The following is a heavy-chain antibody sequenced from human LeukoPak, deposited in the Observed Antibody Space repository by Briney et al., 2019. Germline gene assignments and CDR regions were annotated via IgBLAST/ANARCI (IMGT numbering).Heavy chain of an antibody. V-gene: IGHV3-23*01. CDR1: GFTFSTYA. CDR2: ISGSGGST. J-gene: IGHJ4*02. Sequence: GGSLRLSCAASGFTFSTYAMTWLRQAPGKGLEWVSAISGSGGSTYYADSVKGRFTISRDNSKNTLYLQMNSLRAEDTAVYYCAKAPRGYYGTGSYFDYWGQGTLVTVSS. D-gene: IGHD3-22*01. CDR3: AKAPRGYYGTGSYFDY.